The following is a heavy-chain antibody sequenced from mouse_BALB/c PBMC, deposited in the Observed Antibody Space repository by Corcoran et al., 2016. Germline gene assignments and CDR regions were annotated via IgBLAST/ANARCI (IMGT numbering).Heavy chain of an antibody. D-gene: IGHD4-1*01. V-gene: IGHV1-15*01. J-gene: IGHJ3*01. CDR3: TINWDVFAY. CDR1: GYTFTDYE. CDR2: IDPETGGT. Sequence: QVQLQQSGAELARPGASVTLSCKASGYTFTDYEMHWVKQTPVHGLEWIGAIDPETGGTAYNQKFKGKATLTADKSSSTAYMELRSLTSEDSAVYYCTINWDVFAYWGQGTLVTVSA.